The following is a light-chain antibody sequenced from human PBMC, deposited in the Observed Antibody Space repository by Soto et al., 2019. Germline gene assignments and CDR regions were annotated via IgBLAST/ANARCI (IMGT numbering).Light chain of an antibody. CDR1: ALPKQY. CDR3: QSADSSGTQGV. V-gene: IGLV3-25*03. J-gene: IGLJ1*01. Sequence: SYELTQPPSVSVSPGQTARITCSGDALPKQYAYWYQQKPGQAPVLVIYKDSERPSGIPERFSGSSSGTTVTLTISGVQAEDDADYYCQSADSSGTQGVFGTGTKLTVL. CDR2: KDS.